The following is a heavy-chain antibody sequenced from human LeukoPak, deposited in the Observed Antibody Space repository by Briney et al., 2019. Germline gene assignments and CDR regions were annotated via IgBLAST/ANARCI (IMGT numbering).Heavy chain of an antibody. CDR3: ARLGVYSSSFFTSSQYYYYMDV. Sequence: PSETLSLTCTVSGGSISSSSYYWSWIRQPPGKGLEWIGEINHSGSTNYNPSLKSRVTISVDTSKNQFSLKLSSVTAADTAVYYCARLGVYSSSFFTSSQYYYYMDVWGKGTTVTISS. CDR2: INHSGST. CDR1: GGSISSSSYY. J-gene: IGHJ6*03. D-gene: IGHD6-13*01. V-gene: IGHV4-39*07.